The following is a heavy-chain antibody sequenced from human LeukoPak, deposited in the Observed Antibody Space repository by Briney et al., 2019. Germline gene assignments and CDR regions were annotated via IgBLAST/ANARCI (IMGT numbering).Heavy chain of an antibody. J-gene: IGHJ4*02. CDR1: GGTFSSYA. Sequence: GASVKVSCKASGGTFSSYAISWVRQAPGQGLEWMGGIIPIFGTANYAQKFQGRVTITADESTSTAYMGLSSLRSEDTAVYYCARPGVFGVEDYYFDYWGQGTLVTVSS. CDR2: IIPIFGTA. V-gene: IGHV1-69*13. D-gene: IGHD3-3*01. CDR3: ARPGVFGVEDYYFDY.